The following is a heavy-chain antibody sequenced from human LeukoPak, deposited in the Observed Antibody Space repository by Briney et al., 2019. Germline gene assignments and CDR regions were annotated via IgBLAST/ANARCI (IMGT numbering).Heavy chain of an antibody. Sequence: GGSLRLSCAASGFTFSSYSINWVRQAPGKGLEWVSYITSSSTTISYAESVKGRFTISRDNAKNSLYLQMNSLRAEDTALYYCATGAGPLRWGYWGQGTLLTVSS. D-gene: IGHD4-23*01. J-gene: IGHJ4*02. CDR1: GFTFSSYS. CDR2: ITSSSTTI. CDR3: ATGAGPLRWGY. V-gene: IGHV3-48*01.